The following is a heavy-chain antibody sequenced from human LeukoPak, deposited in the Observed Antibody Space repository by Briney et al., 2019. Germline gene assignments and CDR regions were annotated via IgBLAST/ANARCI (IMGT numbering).Heavy chain of an antibody. J-gene: IGHJ5*02. CDR3: ARQEGLYCSSTSCYQGWFDP. CDR1: GGSISSGGYS. CDR2: IYHSGST. V-gene: IGHV4-30-2*01. D-gene: IGHD2-2*01. Sequence: SETLSLTCAVSGGSISSGGYSWSWIRQPPGKGLEWIGYIYHSGSTYYNPSLKSRVTISVDRSKNQFSLKLSSVTAADTAVYYCARQEGLYCSSTSCYQGWFDPWGQGTLVTVSS.